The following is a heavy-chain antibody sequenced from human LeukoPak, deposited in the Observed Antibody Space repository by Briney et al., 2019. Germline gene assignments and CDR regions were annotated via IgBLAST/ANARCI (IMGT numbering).Heavy chain of an antibody. CDR3: ARVHYDYAGY. CDR1: GGSISSSSYY. Sequence: SETLSLTCTVSGGSISSSSYYWGWIRPAPGKGLEWIGSFEYGGSTYYNPSLKSRVTISVATSKNQFALKLSSVTAAATAVYYCARVHYDYAGYWGQGTLVTVSS. J-gene: IGHJ4*02. V-gene: IGHV4-39*06. D-gene: IGHD5-12*01. CDR2: FEYGGST.